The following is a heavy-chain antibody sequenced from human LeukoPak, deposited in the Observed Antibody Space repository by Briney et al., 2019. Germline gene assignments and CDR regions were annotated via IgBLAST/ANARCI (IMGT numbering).Heavy chain of an antibody. CDR3: ARDLSVAGTDYYYGMDV. J-gene: IGHJ6*02. CDR2: ISSNNGNT. V-gene: IGHV1-18*01. Sequence: GASVKVSCKASGYTFTSHGISWVRQAPGQGLEWMGWISSNNGNTKYAQKFQGRVTITADESTSTAYMELSSLRSEDTAVYYCARDLSVAGTDYYYGMDVWGQGTTVTVSS. CDR1: GYTFTSHG. D-gene: IGHD6-19*01.